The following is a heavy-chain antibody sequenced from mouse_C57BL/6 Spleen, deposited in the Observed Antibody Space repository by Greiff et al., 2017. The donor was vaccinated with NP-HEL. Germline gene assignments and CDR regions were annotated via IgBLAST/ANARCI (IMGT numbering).Heavy chain of an antibody. Sequence: QVQLQQSGPELVKPGASVKISCKASGYAFSSSWMNWVKQRPGKGLEWIGRIYPGDGDTNYNGKFKGKATLTADKSSSTAYMQLSSLTSEDSAVYFCARTTFYGSTAMDYWGQGTSVTVSS. V-gene: IGHV1-82*01. D-gene: IGHD1-1*01. CDR1: GYAFSSSW. J-gene: IGHJ4*01. CDR3: ARTTFYGSTAMDY. CDR2: IYPGDGDT.